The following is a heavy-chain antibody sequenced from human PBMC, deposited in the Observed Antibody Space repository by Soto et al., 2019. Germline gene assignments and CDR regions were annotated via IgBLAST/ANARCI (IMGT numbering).Heavy chain of an antibody. CDR2: INHSGST. CDR1: GGSFSGYY. CDR3: ARRGIAVAGTPLAGGMDV. Sequence: PSETLSLTCAVYGGSFSGYYWSWIRQPPGKGLEWIGEINHSGSTNYNPSLKSRVTISVDTSKNQFSLKLSSVTAADTAVYYCARRGIAVAGTPLAGGMDVWGQGTTVTVSS. J-gene: IGHJ6*02. V-gene: IGHV4-34*01. D-gene: IGHD6-19*01.